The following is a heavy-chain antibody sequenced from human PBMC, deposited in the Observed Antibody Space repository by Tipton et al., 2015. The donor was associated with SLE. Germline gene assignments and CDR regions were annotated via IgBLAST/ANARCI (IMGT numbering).Heavy chain of an antibody. Sequence: SLRLSCAASGFTFSSYAMSWVRQAPGKGLEWVSVISESGDATYYADSVKGRFTISRDNSKNTLYLQMNSLRAEDTAVYYCASSKDSSGYLYYYYYYGMDVWGQGTTVTVSS. CDR1: GFTFSSYA. J-gene: IGHJ6*02. CDR2: ISESGDAT. D-gene: IGHD3-22*01. V-gene: IGHV3-23*01. CDR3: ASSKDSSGYLYYYYYYGMDV.